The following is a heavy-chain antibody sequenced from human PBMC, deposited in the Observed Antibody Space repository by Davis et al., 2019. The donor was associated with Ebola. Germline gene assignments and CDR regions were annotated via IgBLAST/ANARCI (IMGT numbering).Heavy chain of an antibody. CDR1: GYTFTSYG. J-gene: IGHJ5*02. CDR3: ARDLAHHGWFDP. CDR2: ISTYNGNT. V-gene: IGHV1-18*04. D-gene: IGHD1-14*01. Sequence: ASVKVSCKASGYTFTSYGISWVRQAAAQGLEWMGWISTYNGNTNYAQKLQGRVIMTTDTSTSTAYMELRSLRSDVTAVYYCARDLAHHGWFDPWGQGTLVTVSS.